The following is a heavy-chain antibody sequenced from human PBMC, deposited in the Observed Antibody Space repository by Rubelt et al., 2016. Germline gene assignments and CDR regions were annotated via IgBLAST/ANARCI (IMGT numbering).Heavy chain of an antibody. CDR1: GFTFSSYG. V-gene: IGHV3-7*03. Sequence: GGVVQPGRSLRLSCAASGFTFSSYGMHWVRQAPGKGLEWVANIKQDGSEKYYVDSVKGRFTISRDNAKNSLYLQMNSLRAEDTAVYYCARHSSGYYYCPDYWGQGTLVTVSS. J-gene: IGHJ4*02. CDR2: IKQDGSEK. D-gene: IGHD3-22*01. CDR3: ARHSSGYYYCPDY.